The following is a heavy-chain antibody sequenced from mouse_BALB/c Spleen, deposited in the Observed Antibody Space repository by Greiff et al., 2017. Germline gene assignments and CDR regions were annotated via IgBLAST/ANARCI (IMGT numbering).Heavy chain of an antibody. CDR2: IYPGNVNT. V-gene: IGHV1S56*01. CDR3: AREGTNYAMDY. Sequence: VHLVESGPELVKPGASVRISCKASGYTFTSYYIHWVKQRPGQGLEWIGWIYPGNVNTKYNEKFKGKATLTADKSSSTAYMQLSSLTSEDSAVYFCAREGTNYAMDYWGQGTSVTVSS. CDR1: GYTFTSYY. D-gene: IGHD3-3*01. J-gene: IGHJ4*01.